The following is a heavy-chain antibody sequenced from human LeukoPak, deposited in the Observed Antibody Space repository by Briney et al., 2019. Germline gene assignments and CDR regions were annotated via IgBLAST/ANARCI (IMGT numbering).Heavy chain of an antibody. CDR3: AKIRGVYYYYYGMDV. J-gene: IGHJ6*04. V-gene: IGHV3-30*18. D-gene: IGHD3-3*01. Sequence: PGRSLRLSCAASGCTFSSYGMHWIRQPPGKGLEWVAVIYYDGSNKYYADSVKGRFTISRDNSKNTLYLQMNRLRAEDTAVYYCAKIRGVYYYYYGMDVWGKGTTVTVSS. CDR2: IYYDGSNK. CDR1: GCTFSSYG.